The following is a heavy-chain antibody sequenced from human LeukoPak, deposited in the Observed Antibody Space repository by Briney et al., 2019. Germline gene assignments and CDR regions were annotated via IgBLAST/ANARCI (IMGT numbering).Heavy chain of an antibody. CDR3: AREGLSVDTAMVVFDY. J-gene: IGHJ4*02. V-gene: IGHV1-69*04. CDR2: IIPIFGIA. Sequence: SVKVSCKASGGTFSSYAISWVRQAPGQGLEWMGRIIPIFGIANYAQKLQGRVTITADKSTSTAYMELSSLRSEDTAVYYCAREGLSVDTAMVVFDYWGQGTLVTVSS. D-gene: IGHD5-18*01. CDR1: GGTFSSYA.